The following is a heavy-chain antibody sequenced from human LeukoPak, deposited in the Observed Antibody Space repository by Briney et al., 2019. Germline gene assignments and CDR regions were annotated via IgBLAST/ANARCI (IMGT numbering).Heavy chain of an antibody. Sequence: GGSLRXSXXAXXXTFSSYAMSWVRQAPGKGLEWVSAISGSGGSTYYADSVKGRFTISRDNSKNTLYLQMNSLRAEDTAVYYCAGLWFRELYYWGQGTLVTVSS. J-gene: IGHJ4*02. V-gene: IGHV3-23*01. CDR1: XXTFSSYA. CDR2: ISGSGGST. D-gene: IGHD3-10*01. CDR3: AGLWFRELYY.